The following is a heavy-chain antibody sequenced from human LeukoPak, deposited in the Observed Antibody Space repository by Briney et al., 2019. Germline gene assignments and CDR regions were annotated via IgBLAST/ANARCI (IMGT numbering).Heavy chain of an antibody. D-gene: IGHD6-13*01. CDR1: GDSISNYY. Sequence: PSETLSLTCTVSGDSISNYYWSWIRQPAGKGLEWIGHIYTSGNNNYNPSLKSRVTMSVDTSKNQISLKLSSVTAADTAVYYCARDGSHGYSDSYHGYWGQGTLVTVSS. CDR3: ARDGSHGYSDSYHGY. CDR2: IYTSGNN. J-gene: IGHJ4*02. V-gene: IGHV4-4*07.